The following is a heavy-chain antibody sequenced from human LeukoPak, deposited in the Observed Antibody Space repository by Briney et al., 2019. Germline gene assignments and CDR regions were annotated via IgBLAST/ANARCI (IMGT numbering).Heavy chain of an antibody. CDR1: GLTASSNY. J-gene: IGHJ4*02. CDR3: ARDKAAAGYFDY. Sequence: GGSLRLSGAASGLTASSNYRSWVRQAPGKGLDWVSVIYSGGSTYYADPVKGRFTISRDNSKNTLYLQMNSLRAEDTAVYYCARDKAAAGYFDYWGQGTLVTVSS. D-gene: IGHD6-13*01. CDR2: IYSGGST. V-gene: IGHV3-53*01.